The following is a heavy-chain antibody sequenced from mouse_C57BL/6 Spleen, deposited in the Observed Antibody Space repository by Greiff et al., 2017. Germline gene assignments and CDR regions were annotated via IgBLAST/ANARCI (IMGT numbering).Heavy chain of an antibody. V-gene: IGHV5-17*01. D-gene: IGHD1-1*01. CDR3: ARGGYYGDY. CDR1: GFTFSDSG. CDR2: IRSGSSTI. J-gene: IGHJ2*01. Sequence: EVKLVESGGGLVKPGGSLKLSCAASGFTFSDSGMHWVRQAPETGLEWVAYIRSGSSTIYYADTVKGRFTISRDNAKHTLFLQMTSLRSEDTAMYYCARGGYYGDYGGQGTTLTVSS.